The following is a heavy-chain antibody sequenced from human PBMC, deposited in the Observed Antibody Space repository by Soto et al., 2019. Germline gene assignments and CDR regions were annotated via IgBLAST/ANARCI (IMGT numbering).Heavy chain of an antibody. CDR2: IKSDGSST. V-gene: IGHV3-74*01. J-gene: IGHJ6*02. CDR3: ARGNYGMDV. CDR1: GFTFSSYW. Sequence: GGSLRLSCAASGFTFSSYWMHWVRQAPGKGLVWVSRIKSDGSSTNYADSAKGRFTSSRDNAKNTLYLQLNSLRVEDTAIYYCARGNYGMDVWGQGTTVTVSS.